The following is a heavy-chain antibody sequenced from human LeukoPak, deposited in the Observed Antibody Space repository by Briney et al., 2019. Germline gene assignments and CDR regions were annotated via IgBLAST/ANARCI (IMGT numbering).Heavy chain of an antibody. CDR3: ARSSGWYVWNYFDY. D-gene: IGHD6-19*01. Sequence: SETLSLTCTVSGGSVGSGTYYWSWIRQSPGKGLEWIGNVYYSGSAYYNPSLKSRVTMSVDTSKNQFSLKLSSVTAADTAVYYCARSSGWYVWNYFDYWGQGTLVTVSS. CDR2: VYYSGSA. CDR1: GGSVGSGTYY. V-gene: IGHV4-39*07. J-gene: IGHJ4*02.